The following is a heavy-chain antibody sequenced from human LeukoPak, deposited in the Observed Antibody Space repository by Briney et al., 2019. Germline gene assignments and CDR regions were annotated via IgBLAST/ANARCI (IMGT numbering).Heavy chain of an antibody. Sequence: PGGSLRLSCAASGFTFSSYSMNWVRQAPGKGLEWVSSISSSSSYIYYADSVKGRFTISRDNAKNSLYLQMNSLRAEDTAVYYCAKDRTGSYNFDYWGQGTLVTVSS. CDR1: GFTFSSYS. V-gene: IGHV3-21*01. J-gene: IGHJ4*02. CDR2: ISSSSSYI. D-gene: IGHD3-10*01. CDR3: AKDRTGSYNFDY.